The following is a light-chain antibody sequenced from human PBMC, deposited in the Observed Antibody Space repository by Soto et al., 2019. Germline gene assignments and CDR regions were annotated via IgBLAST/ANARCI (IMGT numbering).Light chain of an antibody. J-gene: IGKJ1*01. Sequence: DIVLTQSPGTLSLSPGERATLSCRASQSLTGGYLAWYQQKPGQAPRVLIYVASTRATGIPARFSGSGSGTDFTLSISRVEPEDFAVYYCQQYGTSPWTFGQGTKVDIK. CDR3: QQYGTSPWT. CDR1: QSLTGGY. CDR2: VAS. V-gene: IGKV3-20*01.